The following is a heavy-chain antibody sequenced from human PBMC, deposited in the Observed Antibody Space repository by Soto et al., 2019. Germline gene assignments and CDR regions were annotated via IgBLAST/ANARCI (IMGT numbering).Heavy chain of an antibody. CDR2: INPSGGST. V-gene: IGHV1-46*01. CDR1: GYTFTSYY. CDR3: ARALIHSPMYSRSSPFDY. D-gene: IGHD6-6*01. Sequence: ASVKVSCKASGYTFTSYYMHWVRQAPGQGLEWMGIINPSGGSTSYAQKFQGRVTMTRDTSTNTVYMELSSLRSEDTAVYYCARALIHSPMYSRSSPFDYRGQGTLVIVSS. J-gene: IGHJ4*02.